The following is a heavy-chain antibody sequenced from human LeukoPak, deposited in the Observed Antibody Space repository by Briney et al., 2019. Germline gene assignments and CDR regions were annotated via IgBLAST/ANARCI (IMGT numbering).Heavy chain of an antibody. V-gene: IGHV3-49*04. Sequence: GGSLRLSCTASGFTFGDYGMSWVRQAPGKGLEWVGFIRSKAYGGTAEYAASVKGRFIIPRDDSKSIAYLQMNGLKTEDTAVYYCTRISGPPYYFDYWGQGTLVTVSS. CDR1: GFTFGDYG. CDR3: TRISGPPYYFDY. D-gene: IGHD1-14*01. J-gene: IGHJ4*02. CDR2: IRSKAYGGTA.